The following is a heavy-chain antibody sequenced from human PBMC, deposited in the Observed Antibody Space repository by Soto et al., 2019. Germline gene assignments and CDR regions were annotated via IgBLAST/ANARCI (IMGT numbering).Heavy chain of an antibody. D-gene: IGHD3-3*01. CDR2: IYHSGST. J-gene: IGHJ6*03. Sequence: QVQLQESGPGLVKPSGTLSLTCAVSSGSISSSNWWSWVRQPPGKGLEWIGEIYHSGSTNYNPSLKSRVTISVDKSKNQFSLKLSSVTAADTAVYYCARDHGEDLWSGQRNYDYMDVWGKGTTVSVSS. V-gene: IGHV4-4*02. CDR3: ARDHGEDLWSGQRNYDYMDV. CDR1: SGSISSSNW.